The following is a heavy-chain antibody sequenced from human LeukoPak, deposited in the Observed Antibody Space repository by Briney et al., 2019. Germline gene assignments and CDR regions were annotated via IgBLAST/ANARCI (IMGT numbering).Heavy chain of an antibody. CDR3: ARGFSGIAVAGTFLFDY. Sequence: KPSETLSLTCAVYGGSFSGYYWSWIRQPPGKGLEWIGEINHSGSTNYNPSLKSRVTISVDTSKNQFSLKLSSVIAADTAVYYCARGFSGIAVAGTFLFDYWGQGTLVTVSS. V-gene: IGHV4-34*01. CDR1: GGSFSGYY. CDR2: INHSGST. D-gene: IGHD6-19*01. J-gene: IGHJ4*02.